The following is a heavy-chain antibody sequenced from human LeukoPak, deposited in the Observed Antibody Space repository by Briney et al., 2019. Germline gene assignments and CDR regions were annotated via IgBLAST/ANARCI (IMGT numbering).Heavy chain of an antibody. V-gene: IGHV5-51*01. D-gene: IGHD1-26*01. Sequence: GEPLKISSKGSGYRFPTYWIGWVRAMPGKGQGWMGIIYPGDSDTRYSPSFRGQVTISADKSTTTAFRQWSSLKASDSPMYYCAKLIAFSGPDRGWFDSWGQGTLVTVSS. CDR3: AKLIAFSGPDRGWFDS. J-gene: IGHJ5*01. CDR2: IYPGDSDT. CDR1: GYRFPTYW.